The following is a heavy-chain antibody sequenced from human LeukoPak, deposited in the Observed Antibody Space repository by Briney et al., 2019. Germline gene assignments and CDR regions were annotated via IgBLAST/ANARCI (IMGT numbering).Heavy chain of an antibody. D-gene: IGHD3-10*01. CDR2: IYSSRSN. J-gene: IGHJ4*02. Sequence: NPSETLSLTCTVSGGSVSNYYWSWIRQPAGKRLEWLGRIYSSRSNNSNPSLESRATVTEDTSNNQFFLKLSPVTAANTADSSWAREHMVRGVINRWSERAPVTASP. V-gene: IGHV4-4*07. CDR1: GGSVSNYY. CDR3: AREHMVRGVINR.